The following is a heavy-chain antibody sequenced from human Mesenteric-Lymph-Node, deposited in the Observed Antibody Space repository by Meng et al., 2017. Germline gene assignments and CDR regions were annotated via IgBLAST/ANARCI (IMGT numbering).Heavy chain of an antibody. CDR1: GFTFSSYS. Sequence: GGSLRLSCAASGFTFSSYSMNWVRQAPGKGLEWVSSISSSTNSIYYADSVKGRFTISRDNAKNSLYLQMNSLRAEDTAVYYCARFRYCSGGGCPSHFDYWGQGTLVTVSS. CDR3: ARFRYCSGGGCPSHFDY. D-gene: IGHD2-15*01. J-gene: IGHJ4*02. CDR2: ISSSTNSI. V-gene: IGHV3-21*01.